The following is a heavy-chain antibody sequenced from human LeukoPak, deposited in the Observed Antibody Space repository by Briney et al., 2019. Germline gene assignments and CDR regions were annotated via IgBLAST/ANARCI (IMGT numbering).Heavy chain of an antibody. J-gene: IGHJ6*03. D-gene: IGHD3-16*01. CDR3: ARVGGGPKYYYYYMDV. CDR2: ISSSGSTI. Sequence: PGGSLRLSCAASGFTFSSYEMNWVRQAPGKGLEWVSYISSSGSTIYYADSVKGRFTISRDNAKNSLYLQMNSLRAEDTALYYCARVGGGPKYYYYYMDVWGKGTTVTVSS. V-gene: IGHV3-48*03. CDR1: GFTFSSYE.